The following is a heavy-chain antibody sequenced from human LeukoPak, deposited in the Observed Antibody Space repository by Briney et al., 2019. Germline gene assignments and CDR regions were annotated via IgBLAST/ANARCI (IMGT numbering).Heavy chain of an antibody. CDR2: VNPKTGGT. Sequence: ASVKVSCKAFGYSFTGYHLHWVRQAPRQGLEWMGWVNPKTGGTNYARKFQGRVTMPRDTSINTVNMELSRLTSDDTAVYYCAREFSSKLEWLAYVTGDDAFDVWGQGTMITAS. CDR1: GYSFTGYH. CDR3: AREFSSKLEWLAYVTGDDAFDV. V-gene: IGHV1-2*02. D-gene: IGHD3-3*01. J-gene: IGHJ3*01.